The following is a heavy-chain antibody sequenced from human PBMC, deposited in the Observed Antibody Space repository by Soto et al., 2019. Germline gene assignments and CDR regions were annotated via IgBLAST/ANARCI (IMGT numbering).Heavy chain of an antibody. CDR3: AKVALVSRWLRLFFDY. CDR2: ISGSGGST. V-gene: IGHV3-23*01. CDR1: GFTFSSYA. D-gene: IGHD5-12*01. Sequence: GGSLRLSCAASGFTFSSYAMSWVRQAPGKGLEWVSAISGSGGSTYYADSVKGRFTISRDNSKNTLYLQMNSLRAEDTAVYDCAKVALVSRWLRLFFDYWGQGTLVTVSS. J-gene: IGHJ4*02.